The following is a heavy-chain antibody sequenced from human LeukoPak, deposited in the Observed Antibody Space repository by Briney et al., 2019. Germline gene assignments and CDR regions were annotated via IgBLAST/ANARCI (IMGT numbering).Heavy chain of an antibody. CDR1: GYTFTGYY. CDR3: ARSLGYCSGGGCGY. V-gene: IGHV1-2*06. D-gene: IGHD2-15*01. CDR2: INPNSGGS. J-gene: IGHJ4*02. Sequence: GASVKVSCKASGYTFTGYYIHWVRQAPGQGLEWMGRINPNSGGSNYAQKFQGRVTMTRDTSISTAYMELSRLGSDDTAVYFCARSLGYCSGGGCGYWGQGTLVTVTS.